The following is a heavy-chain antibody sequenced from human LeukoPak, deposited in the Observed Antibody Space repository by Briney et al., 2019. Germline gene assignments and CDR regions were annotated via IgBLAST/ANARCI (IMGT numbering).Heavy chain of an antibody. CDR1: GYNFNDYY. CDR2: ISGASGDT. D-gene: IGHD3-16*01. J-gene: IGHJ4*02. V-gene: IGHV1-2*02. CDR3: ARELFRHYEWSQRGFDY. Sequence: EASVKVSCKTSGYNFNDYYIHWVRQTPGQGYEWLEWISGASGDTKFAQKFQDRVTLTRVTSTNTAYMDLRSLTSDDTAIYFCARELFRHYEWSQRGFDYWSQGTLVTVSS.